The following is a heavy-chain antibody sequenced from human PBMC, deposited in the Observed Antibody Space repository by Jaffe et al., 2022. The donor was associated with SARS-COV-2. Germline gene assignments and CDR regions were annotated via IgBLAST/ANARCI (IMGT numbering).Heavy chain of an antibody. CDR1: GFTFDDYA. D-gene: IGHD6-19*01. CDR3: VKVDGFGSGPGDF. Sequence: EIQLVESGGGLVQPGRSLRLSCVASGFTFDDYAMHWVRQPPGRGLEWVAGISWNNGSVGYADSVKGRFTISRDNAKNSLYLLMKNMRPEDTAFYYCVKVDGFGSGPGDFWGQGSLVTVSS. CDR2: ISWNNGSV. V-gene: IGHV3-9*01. J-gene: IGHJ4*02.